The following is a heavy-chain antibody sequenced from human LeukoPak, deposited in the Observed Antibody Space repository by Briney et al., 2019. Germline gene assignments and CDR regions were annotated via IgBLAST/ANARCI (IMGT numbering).Heavy chain of an antibody. Sequence: SETLSLTCAVYGGSFSGYYWSWIRQPPGKGLEWIGEINHSGSTNYNPSLKSRVTISVDTSKNQFSLKLSSVTAAETAVYYCARGTYYYDSSGPRADDAFDIWGQGTMVTVSS. V-gene: IGHV4-34*01. CDR1: GGSFSGYY. CDR3: ARGTYYYDSSGPRADDAFDI. D-gene: IGHD3-22*01. J-gene: IGHJ3*02. CDR2: INHSGST.